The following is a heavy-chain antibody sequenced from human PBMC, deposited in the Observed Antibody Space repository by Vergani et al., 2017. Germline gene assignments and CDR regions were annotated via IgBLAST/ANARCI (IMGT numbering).Heavy chain of an antibody. CDR3: ARAGYSYGVGRVFYYYGMDV. CDR1: GFTVSSNY. Sequence: EVQLVETGGGLIQPGGSLRLSCAASGFTVSSNYMSWVRQAPGKGLEWVSVIYSGGSTYYADSVKGRFTISRDNSKNTLYLQMNSLRAEDTAVYYCARAGYSYGVGRVFYYYGMDVWGQGTTVTVSS. CDR2: IYSGGST. D-gene: IGHD5-18*01. J-gene: IGHJ6*02. V-gene: IGHV3-53*02.